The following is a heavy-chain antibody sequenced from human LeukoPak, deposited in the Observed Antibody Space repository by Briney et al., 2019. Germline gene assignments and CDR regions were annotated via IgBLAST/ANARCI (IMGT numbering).Heavy chain of an antibody. J-gene: IGHJ6*02. CDR3: ARDTYKYDSSGYYYYYYGMDV. D-gene: IGHD3-22*01. CDR2: SHISGST. V-gene: IGHV4-61*02. CDR1: GDSISSDSYN. Sequence: SQTLSLTCTVSGDSISSDSYNWNWIQQPAGRGLEWPGRSHISGSTNHNPSLKSRVTLSVDTSKNQFSLKLSSVTAADTAVYYCARDTYKYDSSGYYYYYYGMDVWGQGTTVTVSS.